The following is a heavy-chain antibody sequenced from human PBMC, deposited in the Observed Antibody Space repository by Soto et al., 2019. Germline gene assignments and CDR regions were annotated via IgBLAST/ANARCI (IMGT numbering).Heavy chain of an antibody. J-gene: IGHJ4*01. Sequence: EVQLLQSGGGLVQPGGSLRLSCMASGFPSSTYGFSTYAMTWVRQPPGKGLEWVSVITGSGAHSYYADSVKGRFTISRDNSRNTLFLQMDSLRADDTAVYFCAKGTSLEFLLSFDDWGHGTLVTVSS. D-gene: IGHD3-3*01. V-gene: IGHV3-23*01. CDR1: GFPSSTYGFSTYA. CDR2: ITGSGAHS. CDR3: AKGTSLEFLLSFDD.